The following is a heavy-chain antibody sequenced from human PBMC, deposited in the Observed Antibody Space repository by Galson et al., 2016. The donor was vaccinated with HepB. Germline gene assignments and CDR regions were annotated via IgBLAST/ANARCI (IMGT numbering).Heavy chain of an antibody. CDR1: EGTFRNYG. J-gene: IGHJ6*02. CDR2: IIPIFGTP. CDR3: AVYEVTFGGVIASSPSFTGLDF. D-gene: IGHD3-16*02. V-gene: IGHV1-69*01. Sequence: QSGAEVKKPGESLRISCKASEGTFRNYGVAWLRQAPGQRPECMGYIIPIFGTPDYSQKFEGRVRITADESTSTAYMELSGLRFEDTAVYYCAVYEVTFGGVIASSPSFTGLDFWGQGTTVIVSS.